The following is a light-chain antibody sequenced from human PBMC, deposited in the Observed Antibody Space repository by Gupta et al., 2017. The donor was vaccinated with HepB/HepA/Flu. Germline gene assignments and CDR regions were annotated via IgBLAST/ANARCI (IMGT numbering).Light chain of an antibody. CDR3: QQYYSSLWT. Sequence: DIFMTQSPVSLAVSLGEGATIDCKSSQNLLYSSNNKNYLAWYQQKPGQPPRTLIYWASTRESGVPDRFRGSGSGTDFTLTISSLQAEDVAVYYCQQYYSSLWTFGRGTKVEIK. CDR1: QNLLYSSNNKNY. CDR2: WAS. J-gene: IGKJ1*01. V-gene: IGKV4-1*01.